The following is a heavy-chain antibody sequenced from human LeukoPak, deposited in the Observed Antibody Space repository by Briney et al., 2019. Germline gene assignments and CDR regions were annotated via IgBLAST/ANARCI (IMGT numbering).Heavy chain of an antibody. D-gene: IGHD3-3*01. CDR2: IYHSGST. CDR3: ARKYYGRLDP. CDR1: GGSISSGGYS. Sequence: SETLSLTCAVSGGSISSGGYSWSWIRQPPGKGLEWIGYIYHSGSTYYNPSLKSRVTISADTSKNQFSLKLSSVTAADTAVYYCARKYYGRLDPWGQGTLVTVSS. J-gene: IGHJ5*02. V-gene: IGHV4-30-2*02.